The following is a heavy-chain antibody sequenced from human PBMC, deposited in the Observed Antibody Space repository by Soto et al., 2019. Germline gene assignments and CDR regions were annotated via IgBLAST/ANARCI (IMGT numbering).Heavy chain of an antibody. V-gene: IGHV4-59*01. CDR1: GGSISSYY. CDR3: ARVWGCAFDL. Sequence: QVQLQESGPGLVKPSETLSLTCTVSGGSISSYYWSWIRQPPGKGLEWIGYIYYSGSTNYNPPLKRRLTISVATSKNRCSLKLSSVPAADTAVYYCARVWGCAFDLWGQGTMVTVSS. D-gene: IGHD7-27*01. J-gene: IGHJ3*01. CDR2: IYYSGST.